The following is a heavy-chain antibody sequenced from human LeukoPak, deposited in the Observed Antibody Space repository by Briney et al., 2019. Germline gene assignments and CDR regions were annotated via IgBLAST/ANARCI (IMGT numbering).Heavy chain of an antibody. J-gene: IGHJ4*02. CDR1: GFTVSSNY. Sequence: GGSLRLSCAASGFTVSSNYMSWVRQDPGKGQEWVSYISSSGSTIYYADSVKGRFTVSRDNAKNSLYLQMNSLRAEDTAVYYCAKSMDILTGYLWSLDYWGQGTLVTVSS. CDR3: AKSMDILTGYLWSLDY. D-gene: IGHD3-9*01. V-gene: IGHV3-11*04. CDR2: ISSSGSTI.